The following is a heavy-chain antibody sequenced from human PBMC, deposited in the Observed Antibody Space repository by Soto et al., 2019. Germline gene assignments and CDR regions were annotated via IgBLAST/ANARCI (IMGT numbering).Heavy chain of an antibody. D-gene: IGHD3-3*01. Sequence: SETLSLTCTVSGGSISSGCYYWSWIRQHPGKGLEWIGYIYYSGSTNYNPSLKSRVTISVDTSKNQFSLKLSSVTAADTAVYYCARRHPYYDFWSGQNYYYYYYMDVWGKGTTVTVSS. CDR1: GGSISSGCYY. J-gene: IGHJ6*03. CDR3: ARRHPYYDFWSGQNYYYYYYMDV. V-gene: IGHV4-61*01. CDR2: IYYSGST.